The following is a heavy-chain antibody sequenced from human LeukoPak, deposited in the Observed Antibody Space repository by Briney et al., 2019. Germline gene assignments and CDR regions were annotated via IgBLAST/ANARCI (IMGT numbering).Heavy chain of an antibody. J-gene: IGHJ4*02. Sequence: PGGSLRPSCAASGFTFDNYAMSWVRQAPGKGLEWVSGVSDGAGRTSYADSVTGRFTISRDNARRILYLQMNSLRAEDTAVYYCAKGDDYDILTGYPATDYFDYWGQGTLVTVSS. CDR1: GFTFDNYA. CDR2: VSDGAGRT. D-gene: IGHD3-9*01. CDR3: AKGDDYDILTGYPATDYFDY. V-gene: IGHV3-23*01.